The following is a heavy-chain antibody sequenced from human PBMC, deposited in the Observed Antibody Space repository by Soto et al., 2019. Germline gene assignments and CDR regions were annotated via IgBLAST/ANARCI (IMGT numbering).Heavy chain of an antibody. CDR1: GDTFSNYT. J-gene: IGHJ6*02. Sequence: QVQLVQSGAEVKKPGSSVKVSCKASGDTFSNYTINWVRQAPGQGLEWMGRIIPILGVANYAQKLQDRVTITADKSTTTVYMELSSLRSEDMAVYYCARVAEEHYYAMDVWGQGTTVTVPS. CDR3: ARVAEEHYYAMDV. D-gene: IGHD1-26*01. V-gene: IGHV1-69*02. CDR2: IIPILGVA.